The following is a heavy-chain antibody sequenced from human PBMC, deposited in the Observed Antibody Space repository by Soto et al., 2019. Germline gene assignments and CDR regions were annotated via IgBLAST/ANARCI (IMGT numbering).Heavy chain of an antibody. CDR3: ARGGRYCSGGSCYSVFDY. CDR1: GGSISSGDYY. J-gene: IGHJ4*02. Sequence: SETLSLTCTVSGGSISSGDYYWSWIRQPPGKGLEWIGYIYYSGSTYYNPSLKSRVTISVDTSKNQFSLKLSSVTAADTAVYYCARGGRYCSGGSCYSVFDYWGQGTLVTVSS. CDR2: IYYSGST. D-gene: IGHD2-15*01. V-gene: IGHV4-30-4*01.